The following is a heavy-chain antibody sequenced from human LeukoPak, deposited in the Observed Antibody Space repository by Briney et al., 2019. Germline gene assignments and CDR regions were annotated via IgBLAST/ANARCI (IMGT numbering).Heavy chain of an antibody. D-gene: IGHD5-18*01. V-gene: IGHV4-4*02. CDR1: GGSISSSNW. J-gene: IGHJ4*02. CDR2: IYHSGST. CDR3: ASGLSVDTATDY. Sequence: SGTLSLTCAVSGGSISSSNWWSWVRQPPGKGLEWIGEIYHSGSTNHNPSLKSRVTTSVDKSKNQFSLKLSSVTAADTAVYYCASGLSVDTATDYWGQGTLVTVSS.